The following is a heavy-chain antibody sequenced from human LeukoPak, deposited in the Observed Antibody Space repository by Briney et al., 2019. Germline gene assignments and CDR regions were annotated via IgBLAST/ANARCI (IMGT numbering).Heavy chain of an antibody. Sequence: ASVKVSCKASGYTFTSYAMNWVRQAPGQGLEWMGWINTNTGNPTYAQGFTGRFVFSLDTSVSTAYLQISSLKAEDTSVYYCAREDSSGWYFNYYYYYGMDVWGQGTTVTVSS. CDR1: GYTFTSYA. D-gene: IGHD6-19*01. CDR2: INTNTGNP. V-gene: IGHV7-4-1*02. J-gene: IGHJ6*02. CDR3: AREDSSGWYFNYYYYYGMDV.